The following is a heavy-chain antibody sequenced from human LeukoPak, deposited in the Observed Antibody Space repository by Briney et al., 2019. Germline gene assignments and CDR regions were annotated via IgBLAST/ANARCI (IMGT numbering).Heavy chain of an antibody. D-gene: IGHD3-10*01. CDR1: GGSFRGYY. CDR3: ARGLRLPMVRGTFDY. CDR2: INHSGST. J-gene: IGHJ4*02. V-gene: IGHV4-34*01. Sequence: SETLSLTCAVYGGSFRGYYWGWIRQPPGKGLEWIGEINHSGSTNYNPSLKSRVTISVDTSKNQFSLKLSSVTAADTAVYYCARGLRLPMVRGTFDYWGQGTLVTVSS.